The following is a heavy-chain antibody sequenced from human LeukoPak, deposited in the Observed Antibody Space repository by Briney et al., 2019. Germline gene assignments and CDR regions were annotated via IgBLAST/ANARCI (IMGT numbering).Heavy chain of an antibody. V-gene: IGHV4-39*01. CDR3: ARHTGYYYGSGDAFDI. D-gene: IGHD3-10*01. CDR2: IYYSGST. CDR1: GGSISSSSYY. Sequence: SETLSLTCTVSGGSISSSSYYWGWIRQPPGKGLEWIGSIYYSGSTYYNPSLKSRVTISVDTSKNQFSLKLSSVTAADTAVYYCARHTGYYYGSGDAFDIWGQGTMVTVSS. J-gene: IGHJ3*02.